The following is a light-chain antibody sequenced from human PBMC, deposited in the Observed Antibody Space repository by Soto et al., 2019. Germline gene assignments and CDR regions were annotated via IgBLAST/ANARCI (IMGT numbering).Light chain of an antibody. CDR3: SAWDASLNGYV. CDR2: SNY. CDR1: SSNIGSKT. V-gene: IGLV1-44*01. Sequence: SSSNIGSKTVNWYQQLPGTAPKLLIYSNYQRPSGVPDRLSGSKSGTSASLAISGLQSEDEADYYCSAWDASLNGYVFGTGTKVTVL. J-gene: IGLJ1*01.